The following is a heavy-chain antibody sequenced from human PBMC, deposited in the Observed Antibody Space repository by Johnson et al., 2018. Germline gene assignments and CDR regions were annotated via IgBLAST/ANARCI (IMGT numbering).Heavy chain of an antibody. D-gene: IGHD2-2*01. CDR3: ARGLYQLLSNAPYFDS. J-gene: IGHJ4*02. CDR2: IYTSGST. Sequence: QVQLQESGPGLVKPSETLSLTCSVSGGSISFYYWNWMRQSPGKGLEWIGNIYTSGSTIYNPSLKSRVTISGDTSKNQFSLKLSSVTPSDPAVYYCARGLYQLLSNAPYFDSWGQGTLVTVSS. V-gene: IGHV4-4*08. CDR1: GGSISFYY.